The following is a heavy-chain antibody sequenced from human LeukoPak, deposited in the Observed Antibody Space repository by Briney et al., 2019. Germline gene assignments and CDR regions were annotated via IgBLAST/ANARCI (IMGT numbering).Heavy chain of an antibody. CDR3: AREIDSSGVDVYN. V-gene: IGHV1-69*04. D-gene: IGHD3-22*01. Sequence: GASVKVSCKASGGTFSSFSINWVRQAPGQGLEWMGRIIPLLGGPTYSQKFQDRVTITADKSTTTAYMELRSLSSEDTAVYYCAREIDSSGVDVYNWGQGTLAAVSS. J-gene: IGHJ4*02. CDR2: IIPLLGGP. CDR1: GGTFSSFS.